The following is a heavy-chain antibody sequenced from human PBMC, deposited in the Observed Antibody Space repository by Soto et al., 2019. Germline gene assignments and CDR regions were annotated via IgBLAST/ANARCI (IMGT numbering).Heavy chain of an antibody. Sequence: QVQLQQWGAGLLKPSETLSLTCAVNGGSFTGYYWSWVRQPPGKGLEWIGEIKDGGSTNYSPSLRSRVPISADTPKRQLSLKVTSVTAAHTAVYYCARGQEGVVATHWDQGSMVTVSS. CDR2: IKDGGST. CDR1: GGSFTGYY. D-gene: IGHD2-15*01. CDR3: ARGQEGVVATH. V-gene: IGHV4-34*01. J-gene: IGHJ4*02.